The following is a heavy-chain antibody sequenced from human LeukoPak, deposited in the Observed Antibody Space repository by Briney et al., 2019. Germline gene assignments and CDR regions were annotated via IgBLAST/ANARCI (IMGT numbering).Heavy chain of an antibody. CDR3: AGTPGWLRFVH. D-gene: IGHD5-12*01. V-gene: IGHV3-53*01. CDR2: IYTGGST. CDR1: GFTVSSNY. J-gene: IGHJ4*02. Sequence: PGGSLRLSCVASGFTVSSNYMSWVRQAPGKGLEWVSVIYTGGSTYYADSVKGRFTISRDNSKNTPYLQMNSLRAEDTAVYYCAGTPGWLRFVHWGQGTLVTVSS.